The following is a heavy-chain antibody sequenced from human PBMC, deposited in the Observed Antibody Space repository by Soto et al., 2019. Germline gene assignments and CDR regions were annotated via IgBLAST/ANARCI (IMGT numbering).Heavy chain of an antibody. J-gene: IGHJ4*02. V-gene: IGHV3-15*01. CDR2: IKSKTDGGTT. CDR3: TTVGGLFSYYFDY. CDR1: GFTFSNAR. Sequence: GSLRLSCAASGFTFSNARMSWVRQAPGKGLEWVGRIKSKTDGGTTDYAAPVKGRFTISRDDSKNTLYLQMNSLKTEDTAVYYCTTVGGLFSYYFDYWGQGTLVTVSS. D-gene: IGHD3-16*01.